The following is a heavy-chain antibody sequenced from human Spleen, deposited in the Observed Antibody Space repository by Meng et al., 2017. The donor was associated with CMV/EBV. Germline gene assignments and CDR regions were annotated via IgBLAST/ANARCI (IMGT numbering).Heavy chain of an antibody. CDR2: IRPDTGVT. V-gene: IGHV1-2*02. Sequence: ASVKVSCKTSGFALTGYFIHWVRQAPGHGLEWMGCIRPDTGVTNYAQQFQGRVTLTRDTSINTGYMELTRLTSDDTAVYYCARDNNWGPDYWGQGTLVTVSS. J-gene: IGHJ4*02. D-gene: IGHD7-27*01. CDR3: ARDNNWGPDY. CDR1: GFALTGYF.